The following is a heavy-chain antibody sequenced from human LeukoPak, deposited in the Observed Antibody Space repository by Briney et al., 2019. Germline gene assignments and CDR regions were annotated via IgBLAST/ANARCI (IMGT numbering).Heavy chain of an antibody. CDR3: SRSLDY. J-gene: IGHJ4*02. CDR1: GFPFSGYG. CDR2: IKQDGSEK. Sequence: GGSLRLSCAASGFPFSGYGRNWFRQAPGKGMEWVANIKQDGSEKYYAASVRGRFTISRDNAKNSLYLQMNILRAEDTAVYYCSRSLDYLGQGALVTVSS. V-gene: IGHV3-7*01.